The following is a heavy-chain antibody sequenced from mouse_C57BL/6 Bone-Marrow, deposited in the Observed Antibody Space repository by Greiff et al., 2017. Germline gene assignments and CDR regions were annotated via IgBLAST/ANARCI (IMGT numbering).Heavy chain of an antibody. D-gene: IGHD3-2*02. J-gene: IGHJ4*01. CDR2: ISNGGGST. Sequence: EVTLVESGGGLVQPGGSLKLSCAASGFTFRDYYMYWVRPTPEKRLEWVAYISNGGGSTYYPDTVKGRFTISRDNAKNTLYLQMSRLKSEDTAMYYCARHLRLQAMDYWGQGTSVTVSS. V-gene: IGHV5-12*01. CDR1: GFTFRDYY. CDR3: ARHLRLQAMDY.